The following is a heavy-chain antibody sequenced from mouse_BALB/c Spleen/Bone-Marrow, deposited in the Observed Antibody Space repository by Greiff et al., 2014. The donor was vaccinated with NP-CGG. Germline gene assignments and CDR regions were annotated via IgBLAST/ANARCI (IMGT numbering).Heavy chain of an antibody. J-gene: IGHJ2*01. D-gene: IGHD4-1*01. V-gene: IGHV5-9*02. Sequence: EVQGVESGGGLVKPGGSLKLSCAASGFAFRSYDMSWVRQTPEKRLEWVATISSGGSYTYYPDSVKGRFTISRDNARNTLYLQMSSLRSEDTALYYCARPLTGAYFDYWGQ. CDR1: GFAFRSYD. CDR3: ARPLTGAYFDY. CDR2: ISSGGSYT.